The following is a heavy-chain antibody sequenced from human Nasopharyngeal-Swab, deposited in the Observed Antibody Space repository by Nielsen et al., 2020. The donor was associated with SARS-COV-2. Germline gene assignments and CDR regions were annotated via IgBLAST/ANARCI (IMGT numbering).Heavy chain of an antibody. Sequence: GESLKISCAASGFTFSSYGMHWVRQAPGKGPEWVAVIWYDGSNKYYADSVKGRFTISRDNSKNTLYLQMNSLRAEDTAVYYCARENPKGPSLGESFFDYWGQGTLVTVSS. CDR2: IWYDGSNK. J-gene: IGHJ4*02. V-gene: IGHV3-33*01. CDR1: GFTFSSYG. CDR3: ARENPKGPSLGESFFDY. D-gene: IGHD3-16*01.